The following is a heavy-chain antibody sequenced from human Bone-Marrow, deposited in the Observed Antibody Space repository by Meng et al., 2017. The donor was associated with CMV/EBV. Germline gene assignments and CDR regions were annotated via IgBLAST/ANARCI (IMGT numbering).Heavy chain of an antibody. J-gene: IGHJ6*02. CDR1: GFTFDDYG. V-gene: IGHV3-20*04. CDR2: INWNGGST. CDR3: ARGSGGYYYYGMDV. D-gene: IGHD3-3*01. Sequence: GESLKISCAASGFTFDDYGMSWVRQAPGKGLAWVSGINWNGGSTGYADSVKGRFTISRDNAKNSLYLQMNSLRAEDTALYYCARGSGGYYYYGMDVWGQGTTVTVSS.